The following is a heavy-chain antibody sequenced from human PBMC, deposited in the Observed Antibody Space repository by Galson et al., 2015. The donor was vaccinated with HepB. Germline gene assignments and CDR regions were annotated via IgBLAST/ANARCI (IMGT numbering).Heavy chain of an antibody. CDR1: GGSISSYY. V-gene: IGHV4-59*08. J-gene: IGHJ4*02. D-gene: IGHD5-12*01. CDR2: IYYSGST. Sequence: SETLSLTCTVSGGSISSYYWSWIRQPPGKGLEWIGYIYYSGSTNYNPSLKSRVTISVDASKDQFSLKLSSVTAADTAVYYCARHVTYEPYYFDYWGQGTLVTVSS. CDR3: ARHVTYEPYYFDY.